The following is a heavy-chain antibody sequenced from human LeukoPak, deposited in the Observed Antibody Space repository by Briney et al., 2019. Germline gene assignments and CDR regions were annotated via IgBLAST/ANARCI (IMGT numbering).Heavy chain of an antibody. Sequence: PSETLSLTCTVSGGSISSGGYYWSWIRQHPGKGLEWIGYIYYSGSTYYNPSLKSRVTISVDTSENQFSLKLSSVTAADTAVYYCARGGRDVFGVVNPFDYWGQGTLVTVSS. CDR3: ARGGRDVFGVVNPFDY. D-gene: IGHD3-3*01. CDR1: GGSISSGGYY. J-gene: IGHJ4*02. CDR2: IYYSGST. V-gene: IGHV4-31*03.